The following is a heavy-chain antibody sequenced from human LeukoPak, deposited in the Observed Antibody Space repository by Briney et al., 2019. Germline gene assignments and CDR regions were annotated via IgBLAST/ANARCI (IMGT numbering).Heavy chain of an antibody. Sequence: PGRSLRLSCAASGFTFSSYAMHWVRQAPGKGLEWVAVISYDGSNKYYADSVKGRFTISRDNSKNTLYLQMNSLRAEDTAVYYCARVMAPYSSSWYIVDYWGQGTLVTVSS. J-gene: IGHJ4*02. D-gene: IGHD6-13*01. CDR1: GFTFSSYA. CDR3: ARVMAPYSSSWYIVDY. CDR2: ISYDGSNK. V-gene: IGHV3-30*04.